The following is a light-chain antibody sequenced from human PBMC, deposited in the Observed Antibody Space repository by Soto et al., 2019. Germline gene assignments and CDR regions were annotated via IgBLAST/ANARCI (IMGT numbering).Light chain of an antibody. CDR1: PSVNSN. CDR2: HAS. CDR3: QPYSNWTFT. J-gene: IGKJ3*01. V-gene: IGKV3-15*01. Sequence: EIVMTQSPATLSVSPGERATLSCRASPSVNSNLAWYQQKPGQAPRLLIYHASARAIGIPARFSGSGSGTEFTLTISSLQSEDFAVYYCQPYSNWTFTFGPGTKVDIK.